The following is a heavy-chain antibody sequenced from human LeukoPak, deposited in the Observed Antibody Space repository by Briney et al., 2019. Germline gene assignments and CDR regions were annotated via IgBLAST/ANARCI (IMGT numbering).Heavy chain of an antibody. CDR2: ISTSSSYI. CDR3: ARDRMTFSGYDTGCFDP. Sequence: GGSLRLSCTVSGFSLSSYAMSWVRRAPGKGLEWVSSISTSSSYIYYADSVKGRFTISRDNAKKSLYLQMNSLRAEDTAVYYCARDRMTFSGYDTGCFDPWGQGTLVTVSS. D-gene: IGHD5-12*01. CDR1: GFSLSSYA. V-gene: IGHV3-21*01. J-gene: IGHJ5*02.